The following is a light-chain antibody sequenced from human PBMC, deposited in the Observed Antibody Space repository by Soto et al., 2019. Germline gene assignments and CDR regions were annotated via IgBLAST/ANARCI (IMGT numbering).Light chain of an antibody. CDR2: DVS. V-gene: IGLV2-11*01. CDR1: SSDVGGYNY. J-gene: IGLJ1*01. CDR3: CSYAGSRGAF. Sequence: QSALTQPRSVSGSPGQSVTISCTGTSSDVGGYNYVSWYQQHPGKAPTLMIYDVSKRPSGVPDRFSGSKSGNTASLTISGLEAEDEADYYCCSYAGSRGAFFGTGTKLTVL.